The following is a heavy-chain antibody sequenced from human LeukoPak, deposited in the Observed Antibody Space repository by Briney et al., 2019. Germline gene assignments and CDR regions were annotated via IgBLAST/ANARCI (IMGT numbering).Heavy chain of an antibody. CDR2: ISAYNGNT. D-gene: IGHD3-3*01. CDR1: GYTFTSYG. J-gene: IGHJ4*02. Sequence: ASVKVSCKASGYTFTSYGISWVRQAPEQGLEWMGWISAYNGNTNYAQKLQGRVTMTTDTSTSTAYMELRSLRSDDTAVYYCARVVTIFGVVITSFDYWGQGTLVTVSS. CDR3: ARVVTIFGVVITSFDY. V-gene: IGHV1-18*01.